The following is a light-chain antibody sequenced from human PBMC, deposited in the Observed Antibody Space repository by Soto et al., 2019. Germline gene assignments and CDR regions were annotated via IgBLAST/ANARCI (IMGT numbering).Light chain of an antibody. CDR3: QQTDSFPHT. V-gene: IGKV1-12*01. J-gene: IGKJ2*01. Sequence: DIQMTQSPSSVSASVGDRVTITCRASQGISSWLAWYQHKPGKAPKLLIYAASSLQSGVPSRFSGSGSGTDFTLTISSLQPEDFATYYCQQTDSFPHTFVQGTKLEIK. CDR1: QGISSW. CDR2: AAS.